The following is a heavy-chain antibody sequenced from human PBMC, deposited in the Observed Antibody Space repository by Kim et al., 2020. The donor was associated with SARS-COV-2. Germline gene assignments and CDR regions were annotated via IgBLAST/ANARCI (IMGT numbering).Heavy chain of an antibody. J-gene: IGHJ4*02. CDR3: TRDPRTNFNS. CDR2: NT. V-gene: IGHV1-3*01. Sequence: NTKYSQRFQGEVTLTRDTSASTGYMELISLTSEDTAVYYCTRDPRTNFNSWGQGTLVTVSS. D-gene: IGHD1-7*01.